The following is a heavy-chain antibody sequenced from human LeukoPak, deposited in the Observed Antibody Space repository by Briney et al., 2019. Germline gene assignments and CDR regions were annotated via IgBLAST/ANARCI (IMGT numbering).Heavy chain of an antibody. J-gene: IGHJ4*02. CDR1: GFTFSSYE. CDR3: ARDAVVVIFDY. D-gene: IGHD3-22*01. V-gene: IGHV3-48*03. Sequence: GGSLRLSCAASGFTFSSYEMIWVRQSPGKGLEWVSYISSSGSTIYYADSVKGRFTISRDNAKNSLYLQMNSLRAEDTAVYYCARDAVVVIFDYWGQGTLVTVSS. CDR2: ISSSGSTI.